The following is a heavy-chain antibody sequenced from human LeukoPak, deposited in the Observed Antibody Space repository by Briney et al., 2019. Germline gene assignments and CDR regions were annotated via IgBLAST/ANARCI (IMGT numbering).Heavy chain of an antibody. CDR1: GYTFTGYY. CDR2: INPNSGGT. J-gene: IGHJ3*02. D-gene: IGHD3-16*01. V-gene: IGHV1-2*02. CDR3: ARDPYDFSGGYAYGAFDM. Sequence: ASVKVSCKASGYTFTGYYMHWVRQAPGQGLEWMGWINPNSGGTNYAQKFQGRVTMTRDTSISTAYMELSRLRSDDTAVYYCARDPYDFSGGYAYGAFDMWGQGTMVTVSS.